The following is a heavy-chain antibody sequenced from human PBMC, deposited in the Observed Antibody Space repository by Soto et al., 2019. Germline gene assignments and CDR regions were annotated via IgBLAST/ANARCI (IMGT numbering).Heavy chain of an antibody. CDR1: GYTFTSYD. V-gene: IGHV1-8*01. J-gene: IGHJ6*02. D-gene: IGHD1-1*01. CDR2: MNPNSGNT. CDR3: ARERTGTTSMDV. Sequence: QVQLVQSGAEVKKPGASVKVSCKASGYTFTSYDINWVRQATGQGLEWMGWMNPNSGNTGYAQKFQGRVTMTRNTSISTAYMELGSLRYKDTAVYYYARERTGTTSMDVWGQGTTVTVSS.